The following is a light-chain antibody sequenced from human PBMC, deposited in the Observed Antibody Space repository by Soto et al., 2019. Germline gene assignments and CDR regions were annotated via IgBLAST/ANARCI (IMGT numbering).Light chain of an antibody. Sequence: QSVLTQPASVSGSPGQSITISCTGTSIDVGGYNYVSWYQQHPGKAPKLMIYDVSNRPSGVSNRFSGSKSGNTASLTISGLQAEDEADYYCSSYTSSSTLHYVFGTGTKVT. V-gene: IGLV2-14*01. CDR2: DVS. J-gene: IGLJ1*01. CDR1: SIDVGGYNY. CDR3: SSYTSSSTLHYV.